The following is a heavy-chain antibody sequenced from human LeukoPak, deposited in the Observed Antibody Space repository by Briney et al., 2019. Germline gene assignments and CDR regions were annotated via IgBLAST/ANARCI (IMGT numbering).Heavy chain of an antibody. Sequence: GRSLRLSCAASGFSFDTYAMHWVRQAPGQGLEWVALWHDGSHKFYSNSVRGQFTISRDNSKNTVYLQMYNLRPDDTAVYYCAREVFGSGSYPDFWGQGTLVTVSS. V-gene: IGHV3-33*01. J-gene: IGHJ4*02. CDR2: WHDGSHK. CDR1: GFSFDTYA. D-gene: IGHD3-10*01. CDR3: AREVFGSGSYPDF.